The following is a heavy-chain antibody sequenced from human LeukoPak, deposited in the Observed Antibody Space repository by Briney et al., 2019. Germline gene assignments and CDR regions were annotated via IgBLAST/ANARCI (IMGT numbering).Heavy chain of an antibody. CDR3: ARGGGRTLRTRPFDY. CDR2: INHSGST. CDR1: GFTFSSYS. D-gene: IGHD1-26*01. V-gene: IGHV4-34*01. J-gene: IGHJ4*02. Sequence: GSLRLSCAASGFTFSSYSMNWVRQAPGKGLEWIGEINHSGSTNYNPSLKSRVTMSVDTSKNQFSLKLSSVTAADTAVYYCARGGGRTLRTRPFDYWGQGTLVTVSS.